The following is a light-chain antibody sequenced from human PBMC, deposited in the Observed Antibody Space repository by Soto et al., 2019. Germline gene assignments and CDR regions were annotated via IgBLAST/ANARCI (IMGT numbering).Light chain of an antibody. J-gene: IGLJ1*01. CDR1: SNNVGSYDY. CDR3: SSFVGVNSYV. Sequence: QSALTQPPSASGSPGQSVTISCAGTSNNVGSYDYVSWYRQHPGQAPKLLIYEVTKRPSGVPDRFSGSKSGNTASLTVSGLRAEDEADYYCSSFVGVNSYVFGTGTKLTVL. V-gene: IGLV2-8*01. CDR2: EVT.